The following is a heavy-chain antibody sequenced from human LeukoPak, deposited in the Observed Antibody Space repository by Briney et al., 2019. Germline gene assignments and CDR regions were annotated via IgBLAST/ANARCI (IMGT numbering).Heavy chain of an antibody. Sequence: ASVKVSCKASGFTFTSSAMQWVRQARGQRLEWVGWIVVGSGNTNYAQKFQERVTITRDTSTSTAYMELSSLRSEDTAVYYCAAAGIQLWPSGDYWGQGTLVTVSS. CDR2: IVVGSGNT. V-gene: IGHV1-58*02. J-gene: IGHJ4*02. D-gene: IGHD5-18*01. CDR3: AAAGIQLWPSGDY. CDR1: GFTFTSSA.